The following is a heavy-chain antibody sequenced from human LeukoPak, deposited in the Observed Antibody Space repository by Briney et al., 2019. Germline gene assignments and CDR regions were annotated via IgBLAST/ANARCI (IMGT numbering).Heavy chain of an antibody. CDR1: GGTFSSYA. J-gene: IGHJ4*02. V-gene: IGHV1-69*13. CDR3: ARAHYYDSSGYYSVGTPFDY. Sequence: GASVKVSCKASGGTFSSYAISGVRQAPGQGLEWMGGIIPIFGTANYAQKFQGRVTITADESTSTAYMELSSLRSEDTAVYYCARAHYYDSSGYYSVGTPFDYWGQGTLVTVSS. D-gene: IGHD3-22*01. CDR2: IIPIFGTA.